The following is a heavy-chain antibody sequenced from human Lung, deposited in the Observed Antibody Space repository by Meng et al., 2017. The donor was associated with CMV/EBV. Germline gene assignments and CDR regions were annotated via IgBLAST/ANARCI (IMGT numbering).Heavy chain of an antibody. J-gene: IGHJ4*02. CDR1: GFTFSNAW. CDR2: IKSKTDGGTT. CDR3: TTGAYYDFWSGYHY. Sequence: GGSLRLSCAASGFTFSNAWMSWVRQAPGKGLEWVGRIKSKTDGGTTDYAAPVKGRFTISRDDSKNTLYLQMNSLKTEDTAVYYCTTGAYYDFWSGYHYWGQGTLVTVSS. D-gene: IGHD3-3*01. V-gene: IGHV3-15*01.